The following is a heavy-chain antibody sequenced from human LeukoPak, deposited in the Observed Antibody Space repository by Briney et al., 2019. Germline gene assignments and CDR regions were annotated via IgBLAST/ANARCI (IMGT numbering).Heavy chain of an antibody. CDR2: INPGGGST. CDR1: GYTFTSYY. J-gene: IGHJ4*02. CDR3: ARDSPKTTVTTPRGY. Sequence: ASVKVSCKASGYTFTSYYMHWVRQAPGQGLEWMGIINPGGGSTSYAQKFQGRVTMTTDTSTSTAYMELRSLRSDDTAVYYCARDSPKTTVTTPRGYWGQGTLVTVSS. V-gene: IGHV1-46*01. D-gene: IGHD4-17*01.